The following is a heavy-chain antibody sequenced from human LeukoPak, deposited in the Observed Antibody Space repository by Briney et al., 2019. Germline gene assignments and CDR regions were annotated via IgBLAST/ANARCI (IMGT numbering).Heavy chain of an antibody. V-gene: IGHV4-59*01. CDR1: GDSISTYY. D-gene: IGHD3-22*01. CDR2: IHYSGST. CDR3: ARNVRYYDGSARLDI. Sequence: SETLSLTCTVSGDSISTYYWSWIRQPPGKGLEWIGYIHYSGSTNYNPSLKSRVTISVDTSKNQFSLILSSVTAADTAVYYCARNVRYYDGSARLDIWGQGTMVTVSS. J-gene: IGHJ3*02.